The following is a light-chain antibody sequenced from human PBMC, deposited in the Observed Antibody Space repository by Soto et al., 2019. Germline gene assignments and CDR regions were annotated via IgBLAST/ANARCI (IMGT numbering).Light chain of an antibody. Sequence: QSALTQPASVSGSPGQSITISCTGTSSDVGAYKYVSWYQQHPGQAPKLMIYEVSNRPSGVPDRFSGSRSGTSASLAISGLQSEDEADYYCVAWDDSLNGHVVFGGGTKVTVL. J-gene: IGLJ2*01. CDR1: SSDVGAYKY. V-gene: IGLV2-14*01. CDR2: EVS. CDR3: VAWDDSLNGHVV.